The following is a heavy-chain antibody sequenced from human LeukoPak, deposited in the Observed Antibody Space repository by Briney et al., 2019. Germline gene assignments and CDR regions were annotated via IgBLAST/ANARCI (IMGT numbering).Heavy chain of an antibody. D-gene: IGHD2-15*01. CDR3: ARGYCSGGSCYPVENWFDP. CDR2: INPNSGGT. CDR1: GYTFTGYY. J-gene: IGHJ5*02. V-gene: IGHV1-2*06. Sequence: VASVKVSCKAAGYTFTGYYMFWVRQAPGQGLGWMGRINPNSGGTNYAQKFQGRVTMTRDTSISTAYMELSRLRSDDTAAYYCARGYCSGGSCYPVENWFDPWGQGTLVTVSS.